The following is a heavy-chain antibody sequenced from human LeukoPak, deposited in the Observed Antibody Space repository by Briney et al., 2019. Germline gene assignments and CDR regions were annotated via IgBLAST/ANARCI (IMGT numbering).Heavy chain of an antibody. J-gene: IGHJ5*02. D-gene: IGHD3-3*01. Sequence: SETLSLTCTVSGGSISSYYWSWIRQPPGKGLEWIGYIYTSGSTNYNPSLKSRVTISVDTSKNQFSLKLSSVTAADTAVYYCAGSGDNTIFGVVTRNWFDPWGQGTLVTVSS. CDR1: GGSISSYY. V-gene: IGHV4-4*09. CDR3: AGSGDNTIFGVVTRNWFDP. CDR2: IYTSGST.